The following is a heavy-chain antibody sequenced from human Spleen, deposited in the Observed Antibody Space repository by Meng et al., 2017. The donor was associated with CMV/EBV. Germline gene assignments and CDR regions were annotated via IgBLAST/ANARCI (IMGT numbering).Heavy chain of an antibody. Sequence: KAWGYTFTTSIISWVRQAPGPGLEWRGWISAYNGETNYAQNHQGRVTMTTDKSTSTAYMELRSLKSDDTAVYYCARVLSGTTVSDYWGQGTLVTVSS. CDR2: ISAYNGET. CDR3: ARVLSGTTVSDY. CDR1: GYTFTTSI. D-gene: IGHD1-1*01. V-gene: IGHV1-18*01. J-gene: IGHJ4*02.